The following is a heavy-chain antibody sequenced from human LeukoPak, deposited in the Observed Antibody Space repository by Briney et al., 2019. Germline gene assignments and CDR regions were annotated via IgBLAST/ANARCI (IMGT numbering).Heavy chain of an antibody. CDR2: IYYTGST. Sequence: PSETLSLTCTVCGGSIRSYYWSWIRQPPGKGLDWIGYIYYTGSTKYNPSLKSRATISVDTSKNQFSLKLSSVTAADTAVYYCASGSYYFDYWGQGTLVTVFS. J-gene: IGHJ4*02. V-gene: IGHV4-59*08. CDR3: ASGSYYFDY. D-gene: IGHD1-26*01. CDR1: GGSIRSYY.